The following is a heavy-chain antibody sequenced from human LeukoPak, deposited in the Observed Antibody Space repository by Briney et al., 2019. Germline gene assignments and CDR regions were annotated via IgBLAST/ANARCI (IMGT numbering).Heavy chain of an antibody. CDR2: INHSGST. V-gene: IGHV4-34*01. Sequence: HPSQTLSLTCAVYGGSFSGYYWSWIRQPPGKGLEWIGEINHSGSTNYNPSLKSRVTISVDTSKNQFSLKLSSVTAADTAVYYCARAEGTMIVVVTPRYFDYWGQGTLVTVSS. D-gene: IGHD3-22*01. J-gene: IGHJ4*02. CDR1: GGSFSGYY. CDR3: ARAEGTMIVVVTPRYFDY.